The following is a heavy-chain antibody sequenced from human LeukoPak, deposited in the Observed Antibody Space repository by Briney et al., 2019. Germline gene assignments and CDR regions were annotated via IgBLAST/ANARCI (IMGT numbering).Heavy chain of an antibody. V-gene: IGHV1-24*01. CDR2: FDPEDGET. Sequence: ASVKVSCKVSGYTLTELSMHWVRQAPGKGLEWMGGFDPEDGETIYAQKFQGRVTMTEDTSTDTAYMELSSLRSEDTAVYYCATEGWGGCGGDCPFDYWGQGTLVTVSS. J-gene: IGHJ4*02. CDR3: ATEGWGGCGGDCPFDY. CDR1: GYTLTELS. D-gene: IGHD2-21*02.